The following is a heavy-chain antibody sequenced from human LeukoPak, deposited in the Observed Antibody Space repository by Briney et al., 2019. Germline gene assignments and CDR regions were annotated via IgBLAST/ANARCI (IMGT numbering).Heavy chain of an antibody. CDR1: GFTFSSYS. Sequence: GGSLRLSCAASGFTFSSYSMNWVRQAPGKGLEWVSSISSSSSYIYYADSVKGRFTISRDNSKNTLYLQMNSLRAEDTAVYYCAKGEGYFDWLPYLDYWGQGTLVTVSS. D-gene: IGHD3-9*01. J-gene: IGHJ4*02. CDR3: AKGEGYFDWLPYLDY. V-gene: IGHV3-21*04. CDR2: ISSSSSYI.